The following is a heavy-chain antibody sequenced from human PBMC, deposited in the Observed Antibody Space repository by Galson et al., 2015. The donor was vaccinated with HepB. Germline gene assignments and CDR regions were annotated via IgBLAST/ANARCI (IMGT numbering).Heavy chain of an antibody. D-gene: IGHD6-13*01. CDR3: AKDSRGSSIWAS. CDR2: ISSSGGST. Sequence: SLRLSCAASGFTFSSYAMSWVRQAPGKGLEWVSAISSSGGSTYYADSVKGRFTISRDSSKNTLYLQMNSLRAEDTAVYYCAKDSRGSSIWASWGQGTLVTVSS. CDR1: GFTFSSYA. V-gene: IGHV3-23*01. J-gene: IGHJ5*02.